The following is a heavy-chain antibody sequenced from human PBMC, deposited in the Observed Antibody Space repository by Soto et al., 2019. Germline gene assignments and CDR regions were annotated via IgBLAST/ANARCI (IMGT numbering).Heavy chain of an antibody. CDR3: AKASGYAATSFYLDD. J-gene: IGHJ4*02. Sequence: EVQLVESGGGLVQPGWSLRLSCAASGFTFHDYGMHWVRQAPGKGLEWVSSINWNGGTIGYADSVKGRFTISRDNAKNPLYLQMSSLRVEDTALYYCAKASGYAATSFYLDDWGQGALVTVSS. V-gene: IGHV3-9*01. CDR1: GFTFHDYG. CDR2: INWNGGTI. D-gene: IGHD5-12*01.